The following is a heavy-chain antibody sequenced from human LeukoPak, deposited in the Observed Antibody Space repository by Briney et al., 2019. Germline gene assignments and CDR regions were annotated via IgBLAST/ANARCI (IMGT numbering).Heavy chain of an antibody. D-gene: IGHD3-22*01. V-gene: IGHV4-59*01. CDR3: ARVKVSSGSHPWYFDY. Sequence: SETLSLTCTVSRGSISSYYWSWIRQPPGQGLEWIGYIYYSGSTDYNPSLKSRVNISVDTSKNQFSLKLSSVTAADTAVYFCARVKVSSGSHPWYFDYWGQGTLVTVSS. J-gene: IGHJ4*02. CDR1: RGSISSYY. CDR2: IYYSGST.